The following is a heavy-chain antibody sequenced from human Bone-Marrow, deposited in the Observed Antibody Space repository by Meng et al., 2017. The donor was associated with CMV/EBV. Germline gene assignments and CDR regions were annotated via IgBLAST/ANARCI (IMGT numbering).Heavy chain of an antibody. Sequence: SVKVSCKASGGTFSSYTISWVRQAPGQGLEWMGRIIPILGIANYAQKFQGRVTITADKSTSTAYMELSSVRSEDTAVYYCAVNYYGSGSYYQSPDYWGQGTLVTVPQ. D-gene: IGHD3-10*01. CDR2: IIPILGIA. CDR3: AVNYYGSGSYYQSPDY. J-gene: IGHJ4*02. CDR1: GGTFSSYT. V-gene: IGHV1-69*02.